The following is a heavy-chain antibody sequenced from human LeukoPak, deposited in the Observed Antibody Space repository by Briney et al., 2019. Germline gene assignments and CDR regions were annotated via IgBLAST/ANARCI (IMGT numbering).Heavy chain of an antibody. CDR2: ISYDGSNK. CDR1: GFTFSSYA. Sequence: GGSLRLSCAAFGFTFSSYAMHWVRQAPGRGLEWVAVISYDGSNKYYADSVKGRFTISRDNSKNTLYLQMNSLRAEDTAVYYCARGLRWTYYDFWSGYDRWGQGTMVTVSS. V-gene: IGHV3-30-3*01. D-gene: IGHD3-3*01. CDR3: ARGLRWTYYDFWSGYDR. J-gene: IGHJ3*01.